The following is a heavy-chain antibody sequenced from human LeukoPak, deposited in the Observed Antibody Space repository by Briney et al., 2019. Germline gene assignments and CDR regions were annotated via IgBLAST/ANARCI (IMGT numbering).Heavy chain of an antibody. CDR1: GGSIRSSYYY. CDR2: IYDSGST. Sequence: PSETLSLTCTVSGGSIRSSYYYWGWIRQPPGKGLEWIGSIYDSGSTYYNPSLKSRVTISVDTSKNQFSLKLNSVTAADTAVYYCARLNYYDSSGHYAFDIWGQGTMVTVSS. V-gene: IGHV4-39*01. CDR3: ARLNYYDSSGHYAFDI. J-gene: IGHJ3*02. D-gene: IGHD3-22*01.